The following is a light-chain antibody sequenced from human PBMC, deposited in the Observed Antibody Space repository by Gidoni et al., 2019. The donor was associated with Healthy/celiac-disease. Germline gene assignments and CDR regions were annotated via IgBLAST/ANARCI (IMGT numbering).Light chain of an antibody. J-gene: IGKJ1*01. CDR3: QQYNSYEWT. CDR2: KAS. V-gene: IGKV1-5*03. Sequence: DIQMTQSPSTLSASVGDRVTITCRASQSISSWVAWYQQKPGKAPKLLIYKASSLESGVPSRFSGSGSGTEFTLTISSLQPDDFANYYCQQYNSYEWTFGQXTKVEIK. CDR1: QSISSW.